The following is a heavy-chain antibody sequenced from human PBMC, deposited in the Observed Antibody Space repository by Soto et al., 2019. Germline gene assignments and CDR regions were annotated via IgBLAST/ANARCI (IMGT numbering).Heavy chain of an antibody. D-gene: IGHD2-21*01. Sequence: ASVKVSCKASGYTFTSYAMHWVRQAPGQRLEWMGWINAGNGNTKRSQKFQGRVTITRDTSASTAYMELSSLRPEDTAVYYCARGGEPIDYWGQGTLVTAPQ. J-gene: IGHJ4*02. CDR2: INAGNGNT. CDR1: GYTFTSYA. CDR3: ARGGEPIDY. V-gene: IGHV1-3*01.